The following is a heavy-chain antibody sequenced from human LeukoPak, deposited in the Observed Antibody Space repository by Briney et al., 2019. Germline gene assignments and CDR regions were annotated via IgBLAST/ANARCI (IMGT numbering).Heavy chain of an antibody. CDR2: ISAYNGNT. Sequence: ASVKVSCKPSGYTFTRYGIIWVRQAPGQGLEWMGWISAYNGNTNYAQTLQGRVTMTTDTSTSTAYMELRSLRSDDTAVYYCAREERFGERNWGQGTLVTVSS. J-gene: IGHJ4*02. D-gene: IGHD3-10*01. CDR3: AREERFGERN. CDR1: GYTFTRYG. V-gene: IGHV1-18*04.